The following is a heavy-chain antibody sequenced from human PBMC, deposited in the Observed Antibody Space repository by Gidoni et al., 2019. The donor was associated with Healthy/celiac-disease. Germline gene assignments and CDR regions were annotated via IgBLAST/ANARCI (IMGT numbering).Heavy chain of an antibody. Sequence: LQLQESGPGLVKPSETLSLTCTVSGGSISSSSYYWGWIRQPPGKGLEWIGSIHYSGSTYYNPSLKSRVTIAVDTSKNQCSRKLSSVTAADTAVYYCAREGWVRGVYDYWGQGTLVTVSS. D-gene: IGHD3-10*01. CDR2: IHYSGST. V-gene: IGHV4-39*07. J-gene: IGHJ4*02. CDR3: AREGWVRGVYDY. CDR1: GGSISSSSYY.